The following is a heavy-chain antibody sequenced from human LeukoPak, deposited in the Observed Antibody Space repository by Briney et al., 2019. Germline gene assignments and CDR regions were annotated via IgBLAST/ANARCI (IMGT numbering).Heavy chain of an antibody. J-gene: IGHJ4*02. Sequence: GASVKVSCKASGGTFSSYAISWVRQAPGQGLERMGRIIPILGIANYAQKFQGRVTITADKSTSTAYMELSSLRSEDTAVYYCARGMYDSSGYYALGYWGQGTLVTVSS. CDR2: IIPILGIA. V-gene: IGHV1-69*04. CDR1: GGTFSSYA. CDR3: ARGMYDSSGYYALGY. D-gene: IGHD3-22*01.